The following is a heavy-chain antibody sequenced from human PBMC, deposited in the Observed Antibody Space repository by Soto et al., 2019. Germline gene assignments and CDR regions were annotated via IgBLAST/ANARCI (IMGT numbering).Heavy chain of an antibody. CDR2: INHSGST. CDR1: GGSFSGYY. Sequence: SETLSLTCAVYGGSFSGYYWSWIRQPPGKGLEWIGEINHSGSTNYNPSLKSRVTISVDTSKNQFSLKLSSVTAADTAVYYCARDHKIVVVVAAAGWFDPWGQGTLVTVSS. D-gene: IGHD2-15*01. V-gene: IGHV4-34*01. J-gene: IGHJ5*02. CDR3: ARDHKIVVVVAAAGWFDP.